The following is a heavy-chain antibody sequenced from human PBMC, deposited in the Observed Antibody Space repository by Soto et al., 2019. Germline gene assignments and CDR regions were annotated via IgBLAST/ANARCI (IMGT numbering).Heavy chain of an antibody. CDR1: GFTFSSYA. CDR3: AKGQRYYYGMDV. CDR2: ISGSGGST. V-gene: IGHV3-23*01. Sequence: GGSLRLSCAASGFTFSSYAMSWVRQAPGKGLEWVSAISGSGGSTYYADSVKGRFAISRDNSKNTLYLQMNSLRAEDTAVYYCAKGQRYYYGMDVWGQGTTVTVS. J-gene: IGHJ6*02.